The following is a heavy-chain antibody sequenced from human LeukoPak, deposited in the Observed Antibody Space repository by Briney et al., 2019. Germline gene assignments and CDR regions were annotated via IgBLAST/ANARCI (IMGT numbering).Heavy chain of an antibody. Sequence: PGGALRLSCSASGFTFSRYAMHWVRQAPGKGLEYVSGINYNGGSTHYGDSVKGRFSISRDNSKKTLHLQMSTLRAEDTALYYCVKDVGGSYAFDYWGQGILVTVAS. D-gene: IGHD1-26*01. CDR2: INYNGGST. V-gene: IGHV3-64D*09. J-gene: IGHJ4*02. CDR3: VKDVGGSYAFDY. CDR1: GFTFSRYA.